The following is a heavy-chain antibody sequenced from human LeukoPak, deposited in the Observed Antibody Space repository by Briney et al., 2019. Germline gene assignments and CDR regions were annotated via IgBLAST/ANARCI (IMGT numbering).Heavy chain of an antibody. J-gene: IGHJ4*02. CDR2: IYHSGST. D-gene: IGHD4-23*01. CDR1: GYSISSGYY. CDR3: ARDPTVVTPGYFDY. V-gene: IGHV4-38-2*02. Sequence: SETLSLTCTVSGYSISSGYYWGWIRQPPGKGLEWIGSIYHSGSTYYNPSLKSRVTISVDTSKNQFSLKLSSVTAADTAVYYCARDPTVVTPGYFDYWGQGTLVTVSS.